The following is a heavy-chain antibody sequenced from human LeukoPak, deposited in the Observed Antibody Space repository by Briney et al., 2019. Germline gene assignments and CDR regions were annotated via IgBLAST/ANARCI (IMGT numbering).Heavy chain of an antibody. V-gene: IGHV3-21*01. CDR3: AKGGIAGRPVYYYYMDV. CDR2: ISALSTYI. J-gene: IGHJ6*03. Sequence: GGSLRLSCAASGCTFSSYTIHWVRQAPGKGLEWVSSISALSTYISYADSVKGRFTISRDNVEKSAYLELSGLTAHDTAIYYCAKGGIAGRPVYYYYMDVWGKGTTVTVSS. D-gene: IGHD6-6*01. CDR1: GCTFSSYT.